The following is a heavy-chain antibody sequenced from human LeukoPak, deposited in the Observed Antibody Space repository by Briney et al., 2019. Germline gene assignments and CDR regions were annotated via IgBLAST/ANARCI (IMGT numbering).Heavy chain of an antibody. V-gene: IGHV4-4*02. CDR1: GGSISSSNW. CDR3: ARGTAAAGNFEY. D-gene: IGHD6-13*01. Sequence: SWTLSLTCAVSGGSISSSNWWSWVRQPPGKGLEWMGEIYHSGNTNYNSSLKSRITISVDKSKSQLSLKLSSVTAADTAVYYCARGTAAAGNFEYWGQGTLVTVSS. J-gene: IGHJ4*02. CDR2: IYHSGNT.